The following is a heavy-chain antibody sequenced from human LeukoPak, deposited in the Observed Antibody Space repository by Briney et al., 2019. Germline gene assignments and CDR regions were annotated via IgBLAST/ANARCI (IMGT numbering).Heavy chain of an antibody. D-gene: IGHD3-10*01. Sequence: SETLSLTCTVSGGSISSSSYYWGWLRQPPGKGLEWIGSIYYSGSTYYNPSLKSRVTISVDTSKNQFSLKLSSVTAADTAVYYCARSITMVRGRYYGMDVWGQGTTVTVSS. V-gene: IGHV4-39*01. CDR3: ARSITMVRGRYYGMDV. CDR1: GGSISSSSYY. CDR2: IYYSGST. J-gene: IGHJ6*02.